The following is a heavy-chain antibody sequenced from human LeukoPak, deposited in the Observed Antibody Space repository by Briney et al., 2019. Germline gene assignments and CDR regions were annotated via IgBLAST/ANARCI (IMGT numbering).Heavy chain of an antibody. Sequence: AGGSLRLSCAASGFTFSSYAMSWVRQAPGKGLEWVSAISGSGGSTYYADSVKGRFTISRDNSKNTLYLQMNSLRAEDTAVYYCASYIVATVSSDYWGQGTLVTVSS. CDR1: GFTFSSYA. V-gene: IGHV3-23*01. J-gene: IGHJ4*02. D-gene: IGHD5-12*01. CDR3: ASYIVATVSSDY. CDR2: ISGSGGST.